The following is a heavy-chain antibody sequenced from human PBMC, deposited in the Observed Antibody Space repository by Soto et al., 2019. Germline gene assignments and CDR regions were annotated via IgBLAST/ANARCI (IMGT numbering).Heavy chain of an antibody. CDR1: GGSISSGGYS. V-gene: IGHV4-30-2*01. D-gene: IGHD2-15*01. Sequence: SETLSLTCTVSGGSISSGGYSWSWIRQPPGKGLEWVGYIYHSGSTYYNPSLKSRVTISVDRSKNQFSLKLSSVTAADTAVYYCARGQVVADKHWGQGTPVTVSS. CDR3: ARGQVVADKH. J-gene: IGHJ4*02. CDR2: IYHSGST.